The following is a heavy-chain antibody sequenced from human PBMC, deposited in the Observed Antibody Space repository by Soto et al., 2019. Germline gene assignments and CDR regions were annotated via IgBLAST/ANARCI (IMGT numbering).Heavy chain of an antibody. D-gene: IGHD6-19*01. J-gene: IGHJ4*02. V-gene: IGHV3-23*01. CDR1: GFTFSSYA. Sequence: AGGSLRLSCAASGFTFSSYAMGWVRQAPGKGLEWVSAISGSGGSTYYADSVKGRFTISRDNSKNTLYLQMNSLRAEDTAVYYCAKAPGYSSGWPGNYFDYWGQGTLVTVSS. CDR3: AKAPGYSSGWPGNYFDY. CDR2: ISGSGGST.